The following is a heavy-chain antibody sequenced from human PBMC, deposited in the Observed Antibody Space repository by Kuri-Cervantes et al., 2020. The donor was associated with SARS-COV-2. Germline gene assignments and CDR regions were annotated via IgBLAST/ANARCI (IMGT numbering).Heavy chain of an antibody. J-gene: IGHJ4*02. CDR2: VKTNSGNT. Sequence: ASVKVSCKAPETTFPNYDINWVRQATGQGLKWMGMVKTNSGNTLYAQFFQGRVTMTRDTSTSTVYMELSSLTSEDTAIYYCYCAPKEGFDSWGQGTLVTVSS. D-gene: IGHD2-21*01. CDR1: ETTFPNYD. V-gene: IGHV1-8*01. CDR3: YCAPKEGFDS.